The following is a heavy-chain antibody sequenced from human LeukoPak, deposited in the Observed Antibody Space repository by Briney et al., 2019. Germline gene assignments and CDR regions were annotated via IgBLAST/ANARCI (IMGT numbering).Heavy chain of an antibody. V-gene: IGHV3-30*04. Sequence: GGSLRLSCAASGFTFSSYAMHWVRQAPGKGLEWVAVITYDGSNRYYADSVKGRFTISRDNSNNTRYLQMNSLRAEDTAVYYCARAYGSGSFYYYYYGMDVWGKGTTVTVSS. CDR2: ITYDGSNR. J-gene: IGHJ6*04. CDR3: ARAYGSGSFYYYYYGMDV. D-gene: IGHD3-10*01. CDR1: GFTFSSYA.